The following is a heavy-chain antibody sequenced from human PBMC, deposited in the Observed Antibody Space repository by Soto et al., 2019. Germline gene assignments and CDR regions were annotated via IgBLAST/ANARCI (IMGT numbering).Heavy chain of an antibody. CDR2: ISAYNGNT. V-gene: IGHV1-18*01. Sequence: QLQLVQSGAEVKKPGASVKVSCKASGYTFTSFSWVRQAPGQGLEWMGWISAYNGNTNYAQKLQGRVTMTTDTSTSTAYMELRSLRSDDTAVYYCASEMSVNAFEVWGQGTMVTVSS. CDR3: ASEMSVNAFEV. CDR1: GYTFTS. J-gene: IGHJ3*01. D-gene: IGHD3-3*01.